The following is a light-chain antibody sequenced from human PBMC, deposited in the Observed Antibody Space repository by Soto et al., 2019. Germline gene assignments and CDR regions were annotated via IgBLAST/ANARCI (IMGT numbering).Light chain of an antibody. CDR2: EVT. CDR1: SGDVGSYDL. CDR3: CSYAGSSTVI. J-gene: IGLJ2*01. Sequence: QSALTQPASVSGSPGQSITISCTGTSGDVGSYDLVSWYQQPPGKAPKLMIYEVTKRPSGVSDRFSGSKSGNTASLTISGLQDEDEANYYCCSYAGSSTVIFGGGTQLTVL. V-gene: IGLV2-23*02.